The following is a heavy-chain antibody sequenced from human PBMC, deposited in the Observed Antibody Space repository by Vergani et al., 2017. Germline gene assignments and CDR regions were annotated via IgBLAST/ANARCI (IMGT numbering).Heavy chain of an antibody. Sequence: EVQLVESGGGLVQPGRSLRLSCVASGFIFDDHAMHWVRHAPGKGLEWVSGISWYSGSFGYADSVKGRFTISRDNAQNSLFLQMNSLRAEDTALYYCVRDMGLYYYGSGSPPAIDYWGQGTLVTVSS. CDR1: GFIFDDHA. CDR2: ISWYSGSF. D-gene: IGHD3-10*01. CDR3: VRDMGLYYYGSGSPPAIDY. J-gene: IGHJ4*02. V-gene: IGHV3-9*01.